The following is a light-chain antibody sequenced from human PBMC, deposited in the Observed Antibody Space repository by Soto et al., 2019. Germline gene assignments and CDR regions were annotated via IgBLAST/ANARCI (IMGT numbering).Light chain of an antibody. Sequence: QSVLTQPPSASGTPGQRDTISCSGSSSNLGSNFVFWYQQLPGAAPKLLISRNNERPSGVPARFSGSKSGTSASLAISGLRSEDEADYHCAAWDDSLSGVVFGGGTQLTVL. CDR3: AAWDDSLSGVV. CDR1: SSNLGSNF. V-gene: IGLV1-47*01. J-gene: IGLJ3*02. CDR2: RNN.